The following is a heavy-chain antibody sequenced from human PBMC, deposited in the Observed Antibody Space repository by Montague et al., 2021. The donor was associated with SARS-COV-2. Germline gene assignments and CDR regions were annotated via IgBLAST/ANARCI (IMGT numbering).Heavy chain of an antibody. J-gene: IGHJ4*02. CDR2: IDYGGSP. CDR1: GVSVSNPYYH. CDR3: ATYRQGGSGRGY. V-gene: IGHV4-61*01. D-gene: IGHD3-10*01. Sequence: SETLSLTCTVSGVSVSNPYYHWSWIRQPPGKGLEWIGYIDYGGSPNYSPSLYSRVTISLDTSKNQLSLRLTPATAADTAVYYCATYRQGGSGRGYWGQGILVTVSS.